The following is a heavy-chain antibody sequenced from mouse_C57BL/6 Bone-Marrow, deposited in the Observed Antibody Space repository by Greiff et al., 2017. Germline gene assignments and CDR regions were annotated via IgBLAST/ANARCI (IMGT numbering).Heavy chain of an antibody. D-gene: IGHD1-1*01. Sequence: EVKLMESGGDLVKPGGSLKLSCAASGFTFSSYGMSWVRQTPDKRLEWVATISSGGSYTYYPDSVKGRFTISRDNAKNTLYLQMSSLKSEDTAMYYCAVVAPGFAYWGQGTLVTVSA. J-gene: IGHJ3*01. CDR1: GFTFSSYG. CDR3: AVVAPGFAY. V-gene: IGHV5-6*01. CDR2: ISSGGSYT.